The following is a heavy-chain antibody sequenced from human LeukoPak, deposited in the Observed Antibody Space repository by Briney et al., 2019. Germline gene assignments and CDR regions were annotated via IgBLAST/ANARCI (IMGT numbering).Heavy chain of an antibody. V-gene: IGHV3-30-3*01. J-gene: IGHJ4*02. CDR1: GFTLSSYA. D-gene: IGHD3-22*01. Sequence: PGRSLRLSSAASGFTLSSYAMQWVRQAPGKGLEWVAFISYDGSNKDYADSVKGRFTISRDNSKNTLYLQMNSLRAEDTAVYYCARDHARVVITLVDYWGQGTLVTVSS. CDR2: ISYDGSNK. CDR3: ARDHARVVITLVDY.